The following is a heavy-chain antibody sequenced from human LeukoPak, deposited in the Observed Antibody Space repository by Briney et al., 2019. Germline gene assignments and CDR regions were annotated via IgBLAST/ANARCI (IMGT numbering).Heavy chain of an antibody. CDR3: AGVVGATKIGGLDY. CDR1: VGSFSGYY. CDR2: INHSGST. Sequence: SETLSLTCAVYVGSFSGYYWSWIRQPPGKGLEWIGEINHSGSTNYNPSLKSRVTISVDTSKNQFSLKLSSVTAADTAVYYCAGVVGATKIGGLDYWGQGTLVTVSS. D-gene: IGHD1-26*01. J-gene: IGHJ4*02. V-gene: IGHV4-34*01.